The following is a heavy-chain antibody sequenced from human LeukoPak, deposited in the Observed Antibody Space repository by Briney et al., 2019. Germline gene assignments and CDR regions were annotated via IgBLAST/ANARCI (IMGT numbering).Heavy chain of an antibody. CDR3: ARRAAAGIYAPDYYYYGMDV. V-gene: IGHV3-64*01. D-gene: IGHD6-13*01. Sequence: TGGSLRLSCAASGFTFSSYAMHWVRQAPGKGLEYVSAISSNGGSTYYANSVKGRFTISRDNSKNTLYLQMGSLRAEDMAVYYCARRAAAGIYAPDYYYYGMDVWGQGTTVTVPS. CDR2: ISSNGGST. CDR1: GFTFSSYA. J-gene: IGHJ6*02.